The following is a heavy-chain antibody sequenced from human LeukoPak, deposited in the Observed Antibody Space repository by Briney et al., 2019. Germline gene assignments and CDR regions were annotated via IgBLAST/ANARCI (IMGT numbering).Heavy chain of an antibody. CDR1: GFTVSSNY. Sequence: PGGSLRLSCAASGFTVSSNYMSWGRQAPGKGLEWVSVIYSGGSTYYADSVKGRFTISRDNSKNTLYLQTNSLRAEDTAVYYCVRGDYGDYTLFDYWGQGTLVAVSS. D-gene: IGHD4-17*01. CDR2: IYSGGST. V-gene: IGHV3-53*01. J-gene: IGHJ4*02. CDR3: VRGDYGDYTLFDY.